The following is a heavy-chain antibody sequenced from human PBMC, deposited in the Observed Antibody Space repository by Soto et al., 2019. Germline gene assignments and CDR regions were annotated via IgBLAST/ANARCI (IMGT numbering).Heavy chain of an antibody. J-gene: IGHJ3*01. V-gene: IGHV3-7*01. D-gene: IGHD6-19*01. Sequence: EVQLMESGGGLIQPGGSLRLSCVASGFTFSRYWMSWVRQAPGRGLEWVANIKTDGSQKYYMDSVKGRFTISRDNAKNSLYLQMNSLRVEDTAVYYCARDPVAGPNRDGFNLWGQGTMVTVSA. CDR3: ARDPVAGPNRDGFNL. CDR1: GFTFSRYW. CDR2: IKTDGSQK.